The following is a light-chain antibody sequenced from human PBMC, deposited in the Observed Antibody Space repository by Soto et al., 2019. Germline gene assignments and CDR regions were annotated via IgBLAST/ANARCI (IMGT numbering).Light chain of an antibody. CDR1: QSVSTY. V-gene: IGKV3-11*01. J-gene: IGKJ3*01. CDR3: KPRNNWTXEVT. Sequence: EIVLTQSPATLSLSPVERATLSCMASQSVSTYLAWYQQKPGQAPRLLIYDASNRATGIPARFSGSGSGKDLTITIRSLEPEDFAVYYCKPRNNWTXEVTCGPGTKVXI. CDR2: DAS.